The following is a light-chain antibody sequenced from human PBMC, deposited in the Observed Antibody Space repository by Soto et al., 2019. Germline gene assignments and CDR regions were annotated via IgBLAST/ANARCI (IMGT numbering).Light chain of an antibody. Sequence: EIVLTQSPGTLSLSPGEGDTVSCRVSQSINSKSLVWYQRKFGQAPRLLIYNTSSRATGIPDRFSGSGSGTDFTLSISRLEPEDLAVYYCQHYGGSFIFGPGTKVDFK. CDR1: QSINSKS. J-gene: IGKJ3*01. CDR2: NTS. V-gene: IGKV3-20*01. CDR3: QHYGGSFI.